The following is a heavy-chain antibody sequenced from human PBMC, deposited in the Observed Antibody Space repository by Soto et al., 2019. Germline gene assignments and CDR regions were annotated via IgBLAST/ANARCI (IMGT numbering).Heavy chain of an antibody. CDR2: IYYSGST. CDR3: ARAFTIFGVVIPFDI. Sequence: PTKTPSLASTVPGGSLSRGSTSYSLIRQPQGKGLGWIGYIYYSGSTNYNPSLKSRVTISVDTSKNQFSLKLSSVTAADTAVYYCARAFTIFGVVIPFDIWGQGTMVT. J-gene: IGHJ3*02. V-gene: IGHV4-61*01. CDR1: GGSLSRGSTS. D-gene: IGHD3-3*01.